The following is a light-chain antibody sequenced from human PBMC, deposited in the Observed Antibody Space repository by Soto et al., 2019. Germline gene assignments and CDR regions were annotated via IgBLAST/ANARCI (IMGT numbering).Light chain of an antibody. CDR1: QSVSSSY. CDR2: GAS. Sequence: EIVLTQSPGTLSLSPGERATLSCRASQSVSSSYLAWYQQKPGQAPRLLIYGASSRATGIPDRFSGSGSGTDFTLTISRLEPEDFAVYYCQQYGSSWWPLGQGPRV. J-gene: IGKJ1*01. CDR3: QQYGSSWWP. V-gene: IGKV3-20*01.